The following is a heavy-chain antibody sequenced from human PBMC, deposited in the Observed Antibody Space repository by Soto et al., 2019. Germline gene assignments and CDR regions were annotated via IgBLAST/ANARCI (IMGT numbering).Heavy chain of an antibody. CDR2: ISYDGSNK. CDR3: APPVLSPVRGGHYYGMDA. D-gene: IGHD2-15*01. J-gene: IGHJ6*02. Sequence: PVGSLRLSCAASGFTFSSYGMHWVRQAPGKGLEWVAVISYDGSNKYYADSVEGRFTISRDNSKNTLYLQMNSLRAEDTAVYYCAPPVLSPVRGGHYYGMDAWGQGTTVTVSS. V-gene: IGHV3-30*03. CDR1: GFTFSSYG.